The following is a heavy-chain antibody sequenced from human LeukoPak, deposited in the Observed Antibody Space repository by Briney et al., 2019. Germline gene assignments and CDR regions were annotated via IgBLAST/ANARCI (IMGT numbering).Heavy chain of an antibody. CDR2: INYSGST. D-gene: IGHD4-23*01. Sequence: PSETLSLTCTVSGGSISSYYWSWIRQPPGKGLEWIGYINYSGSTNYNPSLKSRVTISVDMSKNQFSLKLSSVTAADTALYYCARGYGGNFFWGQGTLVTVSS. J-gene: IGHJ4*02. CDR3: ARGYGGNFF. CDR1: GGSISSYY. V-gene: IGHV4-59*01.